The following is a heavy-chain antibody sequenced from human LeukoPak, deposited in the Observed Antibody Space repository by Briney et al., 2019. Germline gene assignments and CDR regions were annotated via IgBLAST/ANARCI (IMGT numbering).Heavy chain of an antibody. CDR1: GFTFSIYA. J-gene: IGHJ5*02. CDR3: ARGADTGYSSDS. V-gene: IGHV3-23*01. Sequence: GGSLRLSCAASGFTFSIYAMSWARQAPGKGLEWGSAISGSGHSTYHAHPVKGRFTISRDNAKNPLYLQMNGLRAEDTAVYYCARGADTGYSSDSWGQGTLVTVSS. D-gene: IGHD6-19*01. CDR2: ISGSGHST.